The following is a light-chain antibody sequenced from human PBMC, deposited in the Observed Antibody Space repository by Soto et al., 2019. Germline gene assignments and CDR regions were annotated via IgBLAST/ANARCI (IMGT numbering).Light chain of an antibody. CDR3: QQYNDWPPWT. V-gene: IGKV3-15*01. CDR2: GAS. Sequence: EIVKTQSPVTLSVAPGERATLSCRASQSVSTNLAWYQQKPGQAPRLLISGASSRAAGISAGLSGSGSGTEFTLTLSSLQSEDSAVYYCQQYNDWPPWTFGQGTKVEI. J-gene: IGKJ1*01. CDR1: QSVSTN.